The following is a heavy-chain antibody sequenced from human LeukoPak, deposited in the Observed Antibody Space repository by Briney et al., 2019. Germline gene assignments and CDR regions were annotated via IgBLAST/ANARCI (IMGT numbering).Heavy chain of an antibody. J-gene: IGHJ4*02. CDR1: GYTFTDYY. D-gene: IGHD3-22*01. CDR2: INPTSGAT. CDR3: ARGYYYDSSGYYYVGFDY. V-gene: IGHV1-2*02. Sequence: GASVKVSCKASGYTFTDYYMYWVRQAPGQGLDWVGWINPTSGATNYAQKFQGRVTMTRDTSISTAYMELSRLRSDDTAVYYCARGYYYDSSGYYYVGFDYWGQGTLVTVSS.